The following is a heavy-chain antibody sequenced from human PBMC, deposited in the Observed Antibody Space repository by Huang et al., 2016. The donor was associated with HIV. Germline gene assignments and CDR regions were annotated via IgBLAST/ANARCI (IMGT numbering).Heavy chain of an antibody. D-gene: IGHD1-7*01. CDR1: TFTFGAYW. Sequence: VESGGRSVQPGGSIKLSCVGSTFTFGAYWMSWVRQPPGKGLEWVANIKQDESEKYYVASVKGRFNISRDNARKVLFLEMDDLRVEDTAIYFCATKTAGMDIWGQGTTVTVSS. CDR3: ATKTAGMDI. V-gene: IGHV3-7*01. CDR2: IKQDESEK. J-gene: IGHJ6*02.